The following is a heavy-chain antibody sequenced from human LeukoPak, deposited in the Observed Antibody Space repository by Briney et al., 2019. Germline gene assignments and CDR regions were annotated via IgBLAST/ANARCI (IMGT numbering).Heavy chain of an antibody. J-gene: IGHJ4*02. CDR3: VSHSNSLTSYSFDY. CDR1: GFTVTDNY. CDR2: IYSGGNT. Sequence: GGSLRLSCAASGFTVTDNYMSWVRQAPGKGLEWVSIIYSGGNTYYSDSVKGRFTLSRDHSKSTLSLQMNSLRAEDTAVYYCVSHSNSLTSYSFDYWGQGTLVTVSS. D-gene: IGHD3-9*01. V-gene: IGHV3-53*01.